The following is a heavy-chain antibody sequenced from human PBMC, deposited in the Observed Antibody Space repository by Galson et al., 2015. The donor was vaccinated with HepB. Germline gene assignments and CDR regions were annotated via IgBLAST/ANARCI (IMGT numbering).Heavy chain of an antibody. CDR1: GFTFSSYA. V-gene: IGHV3-23*01. CDR3: AKATYYDFWSGYFDY. J-gene: IGHJ4*02. D-gene: IGHD3-3*01. Sequence: SLRLSCAASGFTFSSYAMSWVRQAPGKGLEWVSAISGSGGSTYYADSVKGRFTISRDNSKNTLYLQMNSLRAEDTAVYYCAKATYYDFWSGYFDYWGQGTLVTVSS. CDR2: ISGSGGST.